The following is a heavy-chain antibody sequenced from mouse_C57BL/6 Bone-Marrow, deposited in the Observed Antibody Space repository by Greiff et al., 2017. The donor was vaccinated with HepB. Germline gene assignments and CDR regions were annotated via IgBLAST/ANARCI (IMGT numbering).Heavy chain of an antibody. CDR2: IYPRSGNT. CDR1: GYTFTSYG. CDR3: ARWGDFYAMDY. Sequence: VQLQQSGAELARPGASVKLSCKASGYTFTSYGISWVKQRTGQGLEWIGEIYPRSGNTYYNEKFKDKATLTADKSSSTAYMELRSLTSEDSAVYFCARWGDFYAMDYWGQGTSVTVSS. V-gene: IGHV1-81*01. J-gene: IGHJ4*01.